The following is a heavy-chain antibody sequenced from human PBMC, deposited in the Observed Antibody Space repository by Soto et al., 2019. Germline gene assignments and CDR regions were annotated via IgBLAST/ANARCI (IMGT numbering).Heavy chain of an antibody. V-gene: IGHV4-31*03. CDR3: ARDGDTDMDRGYFDY. J-gene: IGHJ4*02. CDR2: IYYSGST. CDR1: GGAISSGGYY. D-gene: IGHD5-18*01. Sequence: QVQLQESGPGLVKPSQTLSLTCTVSGGAISSGGYYWSWIRQHPGKGMEWIGYIYYSGSTYYNPSLTSRVTISVDTSRNPFSLKLSSVTAADTAVYYCARDGDTDMDRGYFDYWGQGTLVTVSS.